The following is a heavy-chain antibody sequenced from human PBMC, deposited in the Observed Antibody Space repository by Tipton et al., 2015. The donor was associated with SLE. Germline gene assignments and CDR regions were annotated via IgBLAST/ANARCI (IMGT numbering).Heavy chain of an antibody. CDR1: GFTFSSYW. J-gene: IGHJ3*02. CDR2: IKQDGSEK. Sequence: GSLRLSCAASGFTFSSYWMSWVRQAPGKGLEWVANIKQDGSEKYYVDSVKGRFTISRDNAKNSLYLQMNSLRAEDTAVYYCAREPYSSSPPDAFDIWGQGTMVTVSS. CDR3: AREPYSSSPPDAFDI. V-gene: IGHV3-7*01. D-gene: IGHD6-6*01.